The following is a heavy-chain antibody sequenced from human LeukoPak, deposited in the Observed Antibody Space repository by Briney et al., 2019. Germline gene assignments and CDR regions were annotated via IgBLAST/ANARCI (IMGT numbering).Heavy chain of an antibody. CDR2: INPSGGST. V-gene: IGHV1-46*01. CDR1: GYTFTSYY. D-gene: IGHD1-26*01. CDR3: AREGVGAQGHAFDI. Sequence: ASVTVSCKASGYTFTSYYMHWVRQAPGQGLEWMGIINPSGGSTSYAQKFQGRVTRTRDMSTSTVYMELSSLRSEDTAVYYCAREGVGAQGHAFDIWGQGTMVTVSS. J-gene: IGHJ3*02.